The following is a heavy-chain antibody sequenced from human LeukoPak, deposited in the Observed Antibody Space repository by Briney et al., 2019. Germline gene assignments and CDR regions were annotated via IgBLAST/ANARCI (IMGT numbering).Heavy chain of an antibody. CDR3: ARDNWELQDAFDI. J-gene: IGHJ3*02. V-gene: IGHV3-33*08. CDR1: GFTFSSYG. D-gene: IGHD1-26*01. Sequence: PGRSLRLSCAASGFTFSSYGMHWVRQAPGKGLEWVAVIWYDGSNKYYADSVKGRFTISRDNSKNTLYLQMNSLRAEDTAVYYCARDNWELQDAFDIWGQGTMVTVSS. CDR2: IWYDGSNK.